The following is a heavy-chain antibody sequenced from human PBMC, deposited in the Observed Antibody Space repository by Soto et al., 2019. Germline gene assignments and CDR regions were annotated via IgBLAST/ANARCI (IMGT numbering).Heavy chain of an antibody. CDR2: LSYRGSI. J-gene: IGHJ5*02. Sequence: SEPLSLTCLVSGVPLKSYRGSWIRKFPDRGLERVSYLSYRGSIKYGQCVDLGVSSXIXTXKNQXSFKVTSMTAADTAVYYCARDMHAGFTHYFDPWGQGTLVTVSS. V-gene: IGHV4-59*01. CDR1: GVPLKSYR. D-gene: IGHD1-26*01. CDR3: ARDMHAGFTHYFDP.